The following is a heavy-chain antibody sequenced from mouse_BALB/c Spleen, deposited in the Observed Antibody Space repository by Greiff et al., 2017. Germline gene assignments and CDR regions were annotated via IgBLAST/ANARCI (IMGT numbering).Heavy chain of an antibody. D-gene: IGHD1-1*01. V-gene: IGHV1-4*01. Sequence: VKLQESGAELARPGASVKMSCKASGYTFTSYTMHWVKQRPGQGLEWIGYINPSSGYTNYNQKFKDKATLTADKSSSTAYMQLSSLTSEDSAVYYCARYYYGSSYDYFDYWGQGTTLTVSS. CDR3: ARYYYGSSYDYFDY. CDR2: INPSSGYT. J-gene: IGHJ2*01. CDR1: GYTFTSYT.